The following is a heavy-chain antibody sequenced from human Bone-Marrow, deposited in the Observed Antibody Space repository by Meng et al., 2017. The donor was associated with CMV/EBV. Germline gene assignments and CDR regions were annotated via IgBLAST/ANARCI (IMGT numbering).Heavy chain of an antibody. J-gene: IGHJ5*02. CDR1: GYTFTGYY. D-gene: IGHD3-16*01. V-gene: IGHV1-2*02. CDR2: INPNSGGT. CDR3: ARVGLRGAYWFDP. Sequence: ASVKVSCKASGYTFTGYYMHWVRKAPGQGLEWMGWINPNSGGTKYAQKFQGRVTMTRDTSISTAYMELSRLRSDDTAVYYCARVGLRGAYWFDPWGQGTLVTVSS.